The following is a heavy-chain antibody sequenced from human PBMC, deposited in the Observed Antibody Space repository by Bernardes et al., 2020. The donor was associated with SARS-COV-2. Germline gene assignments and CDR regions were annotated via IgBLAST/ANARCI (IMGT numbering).Heavy chain of an antibody. V-gene: IGHV3-72*01. J-gene: IGHJ4*02. CDR3: ARSTNYGRNHNFDY. CDR1: GFTFGDHY. CDR2: IRKKINSYTT. Sequence: GSLRLSCAASGFTFGDHYMDWVRQAPGKGLEWIGRIRKKINSYTTEYAASVRGRFTVSRDDSKNSLYLQMNSLKIEDTAVYYCARSTNYGRNHNFDYWGQGPLVTVSS. D-gene: IGHD4-17*01.